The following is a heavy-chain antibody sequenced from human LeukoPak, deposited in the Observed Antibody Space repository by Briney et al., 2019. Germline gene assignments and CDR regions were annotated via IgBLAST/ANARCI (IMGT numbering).Heavy chain of an antibody. J-gene: IGHJ3*02. CDR3: ARDHRVVGVPGGAFDI. V-gene: IGHV3-48*02. Sequence: GGSLRLSCAVSGFIFSNYNMNWVRQAPGKGLEWVSYISSSSSTIYYADSVKGRFTISRDNAKNSLYLQMNSLRDEDTAVYYCARDHRVVGVPGGAFDIWGQGTMVTVSS. CDR2: ISSSSSTI. CDR1: GFIFSNYN. D-gene: IGHD1-26*01.